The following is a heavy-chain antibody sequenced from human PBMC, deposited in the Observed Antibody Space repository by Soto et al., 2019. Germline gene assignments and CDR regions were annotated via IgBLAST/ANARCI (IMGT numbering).Heavy chain of an antibody. CDR1: GGSFSSYY. Sequence: QAQLQESGPGLVKPSETLSLTCSVSGGSFSSYYWTWIRQPAGKGLQWIGRIYANGNANYNPSLKSRVTMSVDTSKNQFSLRLRSVTAADTAVYYCARGVRVGYFGLDVWGPGATVTVS. J-gene: IGHJ6*02. D-gene: IGHD3-16*02. CDR3: ARGVRVGYFGLDV. V-gene: IGHV4-4*07. CDR2: IYANGNA.